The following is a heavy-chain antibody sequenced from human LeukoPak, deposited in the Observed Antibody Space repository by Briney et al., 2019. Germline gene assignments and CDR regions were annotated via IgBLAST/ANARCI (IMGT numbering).Heavy chain of an antibody. J-gene: IGHJ4*02. CDR3: ARDPSGNGGGGEYYFDY. CDR2: IYYSGST. Sequence: PSETLSLTCTVSGGSISSYYWSWIRQPPGKGLEWIGYIYYSGSTNYNPSLKSRVTISVDTSKNQFSLKLSSVTAADTALYYCARDPSGNGGGGEYYFDYWGQGTLVTVSS. V-gene: IGHV4-59*01. CDR1: GGSISSYY. D-gene: IGHD1-26*01.